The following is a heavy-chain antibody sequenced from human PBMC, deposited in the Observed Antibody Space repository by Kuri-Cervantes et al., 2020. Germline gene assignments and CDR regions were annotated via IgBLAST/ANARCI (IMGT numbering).Heavy chain of an antibody. J-gene: IGHJ3*02. Sequence: GGSLRLSCVLSGFRVTANKMNWVRQAPGKGLEWVGRIRSKANSYATAYAASVKGRFTISRDDSKNTAYLQMNSLRAGDTAVYYCARGSGIFYAFDIWGQGTMVTVSS. CDR1: GFRVTANK. CDR2: IRSKANSYAT. V-gene: IGHV3-73*01. D-gene: IGHD3-3*01. CDR3: ARGSGIFYAFDI.